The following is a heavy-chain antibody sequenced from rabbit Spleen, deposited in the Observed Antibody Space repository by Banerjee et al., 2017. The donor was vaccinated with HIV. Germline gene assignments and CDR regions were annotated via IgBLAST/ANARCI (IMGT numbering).Heavy chain of an antibody. J-gene: IGHJ4*01. CDR2: LYTGSSGST. CDR3: ARAGNGYYGGVTFNL. Sequence: QEQLEESGGDLVKPEGSLTLTCTASGFSFSSAYYISWVRQAPGKGLEWIGCLYTGSSGSTYYASWAKGRFTISKTSSTTVTLQLSSLTVADTATYFCARAGNGYYGGVTFNLWGPGTLVTVS. CDR1: GFSFSSAYY. D-gene: IGHD8-1*01. V-gene: IGHV1S45*01.